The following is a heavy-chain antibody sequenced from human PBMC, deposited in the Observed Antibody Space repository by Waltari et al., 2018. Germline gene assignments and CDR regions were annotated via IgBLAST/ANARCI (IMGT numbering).Heavy chain of an antibody. CDR2: INWKSGNI. V-gene: IGHV3-9*01. CDR1: GFTFDDYA. CDR3: AKDGGDGYNTRGFDY. Sequence: DVQLVESGGGLVQPGRSLSLSCAASGFTFDDYALPWVRQAPGKGLEWVSGINWKSGNIAYADSVKGRFTISRDNAKNSLYLQMNSLRAEDTALYYCAKDGGDGYNTRGFDYWGQGTLVTVSS. J-gene: IGHJ4*02. D-gene: IGHD3-16*01.